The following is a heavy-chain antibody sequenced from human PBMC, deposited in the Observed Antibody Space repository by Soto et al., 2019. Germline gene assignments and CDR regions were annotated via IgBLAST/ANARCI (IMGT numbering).Heavy chain of an antibody. Sequence: ASVKVSCKASGYTFTGYYIHWVRQAPGQGLEWLGRINPKGGGTSTAQKFQGWVTMTRDRSISTVYMELTRLRSDDTAVYFCARGHSTDCSNGVCSFFYNHEMDVCGQGTTVTVSS. V-gene: IGHV1-2*04. D-gene: IGHD2-8*01. CDR3: ARGHSTDCSNGVCSFFYNHEMDV. J-gene: IGHJ6*02. CDR2: INPKGGGT. CDR1: GYTFTGYY.